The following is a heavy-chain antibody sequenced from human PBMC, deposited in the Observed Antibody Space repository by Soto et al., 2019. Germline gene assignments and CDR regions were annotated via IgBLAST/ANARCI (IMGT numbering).Heavy chain of an antibody. V-gene: IGHV4-59*01. D-gene: IGHD1-7*01. CDR2: IYYSGST. Sequence: QVQLQESGPGLVKPSETLSLTCTVSGGSISSYYWSWIRQPPGKGLEWIGYIYYSGSTNYNSSLRTRVTISVDTSNNQSSLKQSSVPAADTAVYYCARADWNYLFGNWFDPWGQGTLVTVSS. CDR3: ARADWNYLFGNWFDP. CDR1: GGSISSYY. J-gene: IGHJ5*02.